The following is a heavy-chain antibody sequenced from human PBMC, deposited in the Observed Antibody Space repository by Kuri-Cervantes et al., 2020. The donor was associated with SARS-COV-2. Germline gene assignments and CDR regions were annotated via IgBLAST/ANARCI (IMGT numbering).Heavy chain of an antibody. CDR3: ARDVVHTYGWRAFDY. D-gene: IGHD5-18*01. Sequence: LRLSCTVSGASISNGSYYWSWIRPPAGKGLEWIGRFYTTERINYNPSLRSRVTISVDTSKNQFSLRLTSVTAADTAVYYCARDVVHTYGWRAFDYWGQGSLVTVSS. V-gene: IGHV4-61*02. CDR1: GASISNGSYY. CDR2: FYTTERI. J-gene: IGHJ4*02.